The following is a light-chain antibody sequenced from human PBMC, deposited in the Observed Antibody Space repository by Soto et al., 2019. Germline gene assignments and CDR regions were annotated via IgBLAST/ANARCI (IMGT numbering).Light chain of an antibody. CDR3: QQYNIDST. V-gene: IGKV1-5*01. J-gene: IGKJ1*01. CDR1: QSISSW. Sequence: DIQMTQSPSSLSASVGDRVTITCRASQSISSWLAWYQQKPGKAPKLLIYDASSLESGVPSRFSGSGSGTEFTLTISSLQPDDFATYYCQQYNIDSTFGQGTKVDIK. CDR2: DAS.